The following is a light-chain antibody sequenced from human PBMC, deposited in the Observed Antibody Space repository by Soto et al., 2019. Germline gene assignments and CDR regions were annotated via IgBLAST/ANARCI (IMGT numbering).Light chain of an antibody. Sequence: DIQMTESPSTLSDSVVDRVTINCLASQSISSWLAWYQQKPGKAPKLLIFDASSLENGVPSRFSGSGSGTEFTLTISSLQPDDFATYYCQQYNSYWRTFGQGTKVDI. CDR3: QQYNSYWRT. CDR2: DAS. V-gene: IGKV1-5*01. J-gene: IGKJ1*01. CDR1: QSISSW.